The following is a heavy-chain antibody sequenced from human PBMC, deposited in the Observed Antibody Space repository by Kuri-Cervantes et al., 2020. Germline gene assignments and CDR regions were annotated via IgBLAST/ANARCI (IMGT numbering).Heavy chain of an antibody. CDR3: ARDAF. CDR2: IYTSGST. Sequence: GSLRLSCTVSGDSMSNYYWNWFRQPPGKGLEWIGHIYTSGSTDYSPSLKSRVTISIDRSNNQFSLKLTSVTPADTAVYYCARDAFWGQGALVTVSS. J-gene: IGHJ1*01. V-gene: IGHV4-4*09. D-gene: IGHD2-2*01. CDR1: GDSMSNYY.